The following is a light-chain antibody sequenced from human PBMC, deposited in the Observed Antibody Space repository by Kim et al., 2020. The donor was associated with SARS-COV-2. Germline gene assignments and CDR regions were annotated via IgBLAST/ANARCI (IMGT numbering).Light chain of an antibody. J-gene: IGKJ5*01. V-gene: IGKV1-16*02. Sequence: ASVGDRVTITGRASQRIGNYLAGFQQKPGRAPKSLIYDESSLQSGVTSKFSGSGCGTDFTLTNSSLQPADFATYYCQQYNTYPITFGQGTRLEIK. CDR1: QRIGNY. CDR2: DES. CDR3: QQYNTYPIT.